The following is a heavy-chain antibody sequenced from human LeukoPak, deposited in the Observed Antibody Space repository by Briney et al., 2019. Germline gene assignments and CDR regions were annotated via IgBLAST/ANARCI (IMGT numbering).Heavy chain of an antibody. CDR2: INSRGNT. CDR3: AREYGDFDY. CDR1: GGSISNYY. D-gene: IGHD4-17*01. J-gene: IGHJ4*02. Sequence: SQTLSLTCAVSGGSISNYYWRWIRQPAGKGLQWIGRINSRGNTNYNPSLKSRVTMSVDTSKNQFSLKLHFLTAADTAVYYCAREYGDFDYWGRGTLVTVSS. V-gene: IGHV4-4*07.